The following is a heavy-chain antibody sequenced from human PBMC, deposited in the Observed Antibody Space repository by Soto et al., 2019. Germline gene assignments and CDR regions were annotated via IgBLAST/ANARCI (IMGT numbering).Heavy chain of an antibody. J-gene: IGHJ4*02. CDR2: IQTKSNDYAT. V-gene: IGHV3-73*01. CDR1: WCTFGDFA. Sequence: CGSLRVRWGAAWCTFGDFAMRRVRLASGKGLEWVGRIQTKSNDYATAYGESVKGRFTISRDESKDTAYLQMNSLKADDTAVYFCTCSVSGDTGLHFWGQGTLVTVSS. CDR3: TCSVSGDTGLHF. D-gene: IGHD5-18*01.